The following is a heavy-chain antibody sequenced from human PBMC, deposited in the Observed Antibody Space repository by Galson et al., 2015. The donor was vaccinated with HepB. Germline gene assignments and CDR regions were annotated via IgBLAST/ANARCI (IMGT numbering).Heavy chain of an antibody. CDR3: ARARPRVVVVPAAIVGWFDP. V-gene: IGHV1-2*02. Sequence: SVKVSCKASGYTFTGYYMHWVRQAPGRGLEWMGWINPNSGGTNYAQKFQGRVTMTRDTSISTAYMELSRLRSDDTAVYYCARARPRVVVVPAAIVGWFDPWGQGTLVTVSS. D-gene: IGHD2-2*01. CDR2: INPNSGGT. J-gene: IGHJ5*02. CDR1: GYTFTGYY.